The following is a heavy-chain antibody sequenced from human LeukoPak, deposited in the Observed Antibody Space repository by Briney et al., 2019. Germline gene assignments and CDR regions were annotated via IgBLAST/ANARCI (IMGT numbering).Heavy chain of an antibody. D-gene: IGHD4-17*01. CDR2: IYYSGST. J-gene: IGHJ3*02. V-gene: IGHV4-31*03. CDR3: ARWAGDYGVLRAFDI. Sequence: SETLSLTCTVSGGSISSGGYYWSWIRQHPGKGLEWIGYIYYSGSTYYNPSLKSRVTISVDTSKNQFSLKLSSVTAADTAVYYCARWAGDYGVLRAFDIWGQGTMVTVSS. CDR1: GGSISSGGYY.